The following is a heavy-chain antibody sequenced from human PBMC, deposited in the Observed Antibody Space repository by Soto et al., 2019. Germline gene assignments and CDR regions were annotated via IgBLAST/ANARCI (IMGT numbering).Heavy chain of an antibody. CDR3: AIGDLVARQYYYYYGMDV. V-gene: IGHV1-2*02. Sequence: ASVKVSCKASGYTFTGYYMHWVRQAPGQGLEWMGWINPNSGGTNYAQKFQGRVTMTRDTSISTAYMELSRLRSDDTAVYYCAIGDLVARQYYYYYGMDVWGQGTTVTVSS. D-gene: IGHD6-6*01. CDR1: GYTFTGYY. CDR2: INPNSGGT. J-gene: IGHJ6*02.